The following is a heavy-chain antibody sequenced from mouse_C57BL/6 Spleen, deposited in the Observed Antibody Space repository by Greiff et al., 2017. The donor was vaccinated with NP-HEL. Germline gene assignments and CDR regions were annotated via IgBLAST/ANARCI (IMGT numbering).Heavy chain of an antibody. Sequence: VQLQQSGPELVKPGASVKISCKASGSSFTGYYMNWVKQSPEKSLEWIGEINPSTGGTTYNQKFKAKATLTVDKSSSTAYMQLKSLTSEDSAVYYCARSYDYPWFAYWGQGTLVTVSA. CDR3: ARSYDYPWFAY. J-gene: IGHJ3*01. CDR1: GSSFTGYY. CDR2: INPSTGGT. V-gene: IGHV1-42*01. D-gene: IGHD2-4*01.